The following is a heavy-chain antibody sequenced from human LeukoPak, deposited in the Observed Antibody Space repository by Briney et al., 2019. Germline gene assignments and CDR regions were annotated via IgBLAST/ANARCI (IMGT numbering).Heavy chain of an antibody. Sequence: PSETLSLTCTVSGGSISSGSYYWSWIRQPAGKGLEWIGRIYTSGSTNYNPSLKSRVTISVDTSKNQFSLKLSSVTAADTAVYYCARETSLGGYQNTVVPFYYYYYMDVWGKGTTVTISS. D-gene: IGHD4-23*01. J-gene: IGHJ6*03. V-gene: IGHV4-61*02. CDR2: IYTSGST. CDR3: ARETSLGGYQNTVVPFYYYYYMDV. CDR1: GGSISSGSYY.